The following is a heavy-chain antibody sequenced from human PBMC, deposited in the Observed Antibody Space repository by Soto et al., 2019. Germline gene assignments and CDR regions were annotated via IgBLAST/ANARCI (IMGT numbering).Heavy chain of an antibody. Sequence: ASVKVSCKASGYTFTSYAMHWVRQAPGQRLEWMGWINAGNGNTKYSQKFQGRVTITRDTSASTAYMELSSLRSEDTAVYYCARTDLEWLSYYYYHGMDVWGQGTTDTVSS. CDR1: GYTFTSYA. D-gene: IGHD3-3*01. J-gene: IGHJ6*02. CDR2: INAGNGNT. CDR3: ARTDLEWLSYYYYHGMDV. V-gene: IGHV1-3*01.